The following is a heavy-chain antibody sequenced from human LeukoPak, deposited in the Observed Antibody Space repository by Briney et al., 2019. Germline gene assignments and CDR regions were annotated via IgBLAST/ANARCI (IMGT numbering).Heavy chain of an antibody. CDR2: IYYNGGA. Sequence: PSETLSLTCTVSGASLSSYSWGWIRQPPGKGLEWIGYIYYNGGANYNPSLKSRVTISVDTSKNQFSLKLTSVTAADTAVYYCARHNYVGSGAFDIWGQETMVTVSS. CDR1: GASLSSYS. V-gene: IGHV4-59*08. D-gene: IGHD2-15*01. J-gene: IGHJ3*02. CDR3: ARHNYVGSGAFDI.